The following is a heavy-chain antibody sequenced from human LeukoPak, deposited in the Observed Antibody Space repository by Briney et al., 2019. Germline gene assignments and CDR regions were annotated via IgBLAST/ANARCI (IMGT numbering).Heavy chain of an antibody. Sequence: GGSLRLSCAASGFTFSSYCMSWVRQAPGKGLEWLANINHGGSKKYYADSVKGRFTISRDNAKNSLYLQMNSLRAEDTAVYYCARMAGTYSVGGCYFRSGYWGQGTLLTVSS. J-gene: IGHJ4*02. CDR3: ARMAGTYSVGGCYFRSGY. V-gene: IGHV3-7*01. CDR2: INHGGSKK. CDR1: GFTFSSYC. D-gene: IGHD2-15*01.